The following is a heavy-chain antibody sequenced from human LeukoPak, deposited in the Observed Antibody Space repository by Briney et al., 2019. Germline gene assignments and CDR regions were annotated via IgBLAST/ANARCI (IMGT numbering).Heavy chain of an antibody. CDR2: ISSSGSTI. CDR3: ARDHSPSSSSSYYYYYGMDV. J-gene: IGHJ6*02. D-gene: IGHD6-6*01. CDR1: GFTFSDYY. Sequence: PGGSLRLSCAASGFTFSDYYMSWIRQAPGKGLEWVSYISSSGSTIYYADSVKGRFTISRDNAKNTLYLQMNSLRAEDAAVYYCARDHSPSSSSSYYYYYGMDVWGQGTTVTVSS. V-gene: IGHV3-11*04.